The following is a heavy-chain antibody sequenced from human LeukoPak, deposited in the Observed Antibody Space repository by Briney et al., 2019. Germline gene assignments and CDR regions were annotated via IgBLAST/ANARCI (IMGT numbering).Heavy chain of an antibody. D-gene: IGHD2-21*01. CDR3: AREFHGDFNMWDAFDI. CDR2: INPNGGGT. CDR1: GYTFTGYY. V-gene: IGHV1-2*02. J-gene: IGHJ3*02. Sequence: ASVKVSCKASGYTFTGYYMHWVRQAPGQGLEWMGWINPNGGGTNYAQKFQGRVTMTRDTSISTAYMELSRLRSDDTAVYYCAREFHGDFNMWDAFDIWGQGTMVTVSS.